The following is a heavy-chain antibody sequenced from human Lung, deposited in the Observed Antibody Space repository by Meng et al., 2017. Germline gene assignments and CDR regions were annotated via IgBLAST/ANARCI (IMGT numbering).Heavy chain of an antibody. V-gene: IGHV1-3*01. CDR2: INAGNGNT. CDR1: GSIATSKA. CDR3: ASSMGGLFGVVIIGAY. D-gene: IGHD3-3*01. J-gene: IGHJ4*02. Sequence: GAGSKQPGASARVPCQASGSIATSKAMHWLRHDSVQRLEWRGWINAGNGNTTNSQKLQGRVTSTRDKSAGTAYMEPSSLRSEDTTVYYCASSMGGLFGVVIIGAYWGQGTLVTVSS.